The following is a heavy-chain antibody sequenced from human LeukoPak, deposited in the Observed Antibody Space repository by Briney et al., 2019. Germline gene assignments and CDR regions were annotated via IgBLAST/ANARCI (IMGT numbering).Heavy chain of an antibody. V-gene: IGHV3-33*01. Sequence: PGRSLRLSCAASGFTFSSYGMHWVRQAPGKGLEWVAVIWYDGSNKYHADSVKGRFTISRDNSKNTLYLQMNSLRAEDTAVYYCARDHLDGSGDLGYWGQGTLVTVSS. CDR3: ARDHLDGSGDLGY. CDR2: IWYDGSNK. D-gene: IGHD2-15*01. CDR1: GFTFSSYG. J-gene: IGHJ4*02.